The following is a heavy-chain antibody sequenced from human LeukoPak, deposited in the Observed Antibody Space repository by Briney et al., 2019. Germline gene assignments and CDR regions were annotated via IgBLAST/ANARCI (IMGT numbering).Heavy chain of an antibody. D-gene: IGHD6-13*01. J-gene: IGHJ4*02. V-gene: IGHV4-34*01. CDR3: ARGVAAASSENYYFDY. CDR2: INHSGST. CDR1: GGSFGGFY. Sequence: SETLSLTCGVYGGSFGGFYWSCIRQPPGKGLEWIGEINHSGSTNYNPSLKSRVTISVDTSKNQFSVKLSSVTAADTAVYCCARGVAAASSENYYFDYWGQGTLVTVSS.